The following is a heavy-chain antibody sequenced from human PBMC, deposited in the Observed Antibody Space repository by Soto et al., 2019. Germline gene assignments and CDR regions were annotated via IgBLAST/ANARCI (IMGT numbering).Heavy chain of an antibody. J-gene: IGHJ5*02. D-gene: IGHD6-19*01. CDR3: ARDPSNGYSSGCYVFRWFDP. CDR2: IIPIFGTA. Sequence: QVQLVQSGAEVKKPGSSVKVSCKASGGTFSSYAISWVRQAPGQGLEWMGGIIPIFGTANYAQKFQGRVTITADESTSTAYMELSSLRSEDTTVYYCARDPSNGYSSGCYVFRWFDPWGQGTLVTVSS. V-gene: IGHV1-69*12. CDR1: GGTFSSYA.